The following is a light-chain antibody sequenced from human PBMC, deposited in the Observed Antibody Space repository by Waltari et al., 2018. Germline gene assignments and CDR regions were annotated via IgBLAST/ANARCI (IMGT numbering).Light chain of an antibody. J-gene: IGKJ1*01. Sequence: IQLTQSPSSLSASVGDRVTITCRASQGVNVYLAWYQQKPGKAPKLLIYAASTLQSGVSSRFSGSGSGTDFTRTINSLQPEDIATYYCQQFNASPRTFGQGTNVEIK. CDR1: QGVNVY. V-gene: IGKV1-9*01. CDR3: QQFNASPRT. CDR2: AAS.